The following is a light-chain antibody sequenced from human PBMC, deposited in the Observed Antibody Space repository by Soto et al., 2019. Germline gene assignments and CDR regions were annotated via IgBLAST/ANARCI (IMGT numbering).Light chain of an antibody. CDR3: QQYFTSPLN. Sequence: EVVLTQSPGTLSLSPGERATLSCRASQTVSSSFLAWYQQKPGQAPRLLIYGVSSRATGIPGRFSGTGSGTDFTLTISRLEPEDFAVYYCQQYFTSPLNFGGGTKVDIK. CDR2: GVS. V-gene: IGKV3-20*01. J-gene: IGKJ4*01. CDR1: QTVSSSF.